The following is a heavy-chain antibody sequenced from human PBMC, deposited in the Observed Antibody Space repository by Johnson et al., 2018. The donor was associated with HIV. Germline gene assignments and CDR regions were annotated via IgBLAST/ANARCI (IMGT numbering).Heavy chain of an antibody. CDR2: ISYDGSNK. V-gene: IGHV3-30*04. CDR3: AGEDGLGESALVFDM. D-gene: IGHD3-16*02. Sequence: QVQLVESGGGVVQPGRSLRLSCAASGFTFSSYAMHWVRQAPGKGLEWVAVISYDGSNKYYADSVKGRFTISRDNSKNTLYLQVNSLRAEDTAVYYCAGEDGLGESALVFDMWGQGTMVTVSS. CDR1: GFTFSSYA. J-gene: IGHJ3*02.